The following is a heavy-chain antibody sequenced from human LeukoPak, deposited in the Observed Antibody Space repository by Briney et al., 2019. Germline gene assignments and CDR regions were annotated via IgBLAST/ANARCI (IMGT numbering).Heavy chain of an antibody. CDR2: IIPILGVA. J-gene: IGHJ3*02. V-gene: IGHV1-69*02. D-gene: IGHD6-6*01. Sequence: SVKVSCKASGGTFNSYTFSWVRQAPGQGLQWMGRIIPILGVANYAQEFQGRVTITADKSTSTVYMELSSLRFEDTAVYYCASIYSSSSGVGAFDIWGQGTMVTVSS. CDR3: ASIYSSSSGVGAFDI. CDR1: GGTFNSYT.